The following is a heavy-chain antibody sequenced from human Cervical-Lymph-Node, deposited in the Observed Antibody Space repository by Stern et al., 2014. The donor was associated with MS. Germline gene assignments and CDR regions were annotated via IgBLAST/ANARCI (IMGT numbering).Heavy chain of an antibody. CDR2: IHPSGSA. J-gene: IGHJ4*02. CDR1: GGSISSGSDY. CDR3: ASGYRIFDY. D-gene: IGHD5-18*01. Sequence: VQLVESGPGLVKPSQTLSLTCTVSGGSISSGSDYWSWIRQPVGKGLEWIGRIHPSGSAFYTPSLKSRVTISTDTSMNQFSLELNSATAADTAIYYCASGYRIFDYWGQGILVTGS. V-gene: IGHV4-61*02.